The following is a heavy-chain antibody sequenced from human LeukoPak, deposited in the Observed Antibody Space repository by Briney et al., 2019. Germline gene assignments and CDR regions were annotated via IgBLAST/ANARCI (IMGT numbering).Heavy chain of an antibody. CDR1: GVSISIYY. D-gene: IGHD1-7*01. V-gene: IGHV4-59*01. Sequence: SETLSLTCTVSGVSISIYYWSWVRQPPGKGLEWIGYIYNSGSTIYNPSLKSRATISADTSRNQFSLQLSSVTAADTAVYYCVRDRELNYWGQGTLVTVSS. J-gene: IGHJ4*02. CDR3: VRDRELNY. CDR2: IYNSGST.